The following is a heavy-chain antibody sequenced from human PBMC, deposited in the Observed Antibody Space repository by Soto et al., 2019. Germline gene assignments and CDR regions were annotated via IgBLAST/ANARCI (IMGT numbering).Heavy chain of an antibody. D-gene: IGHD1-7*01. CDR2: MSGSSSTT. CDR3: AKNQERELPRVIDF. CDR1: GLTFSNYA. Sequence: GGSLRLSCATSGLTFSNYAMRWVRHAPGGGLEWVSSMSGSSSTTYYADSVKGRFTISRDRSKNTLYLQMSSLRAEDTALYYCAKNQERELPRVIDFWGQGTLVTVSS. J-gene: IGHJ4*02. V-gene: IGHV3-23*01.